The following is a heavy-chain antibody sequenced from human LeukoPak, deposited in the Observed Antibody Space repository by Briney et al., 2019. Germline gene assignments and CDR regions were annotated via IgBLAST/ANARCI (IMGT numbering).Heavy chain of an antibody. V-gene: IGHV1-46*01. J-gene: IGHJ4*02. CDR3: ARDRGNSAMDGELDY. D-gene: IGHD5-18*01. CDR1: GYTLTSYY. Sequence: ASVKVSCKASGYTLTSYYMHWVRQAPGQGLEWMGIINPSGGSTSYAQKFQGRVTMTRDTSTSTVYMELSSLRSEDTAVYYCARDRGNSAMDGELDYWGQGTLVTVSS. CDR2: INPSGGST.